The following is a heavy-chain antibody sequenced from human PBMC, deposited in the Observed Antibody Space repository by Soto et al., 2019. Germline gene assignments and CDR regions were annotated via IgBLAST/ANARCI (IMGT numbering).Heavy chain of an antibody. CDR1: GGSFSGYY. CDR2: INHSGST. Sequence: SETLSLTCAVYGGSFSGYYWSWIRQPPGKGLEWIGEINHSGSTNCNPSLKSRVTISVDTSKNQFSLKLSSVTAADTAVYYCASRRGYSYGRYFDYWGQGTLVTVSS. V-gene: IGHV4-34*01. D-gene: IGHD5-18*01. J-gene: IGHJ4*02. CDR3: ASRRGYSYGRYFDY.